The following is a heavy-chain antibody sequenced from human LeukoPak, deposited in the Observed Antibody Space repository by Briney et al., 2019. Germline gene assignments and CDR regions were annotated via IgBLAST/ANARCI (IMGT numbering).Heavy chain of an antibody. Sequence: GGSLRLSCAASGFTFSSYAMSWVRQAPGKGLEWVSVISASGGRTSYADSVKGRFTVSRDNFKNTLYLQMNSLRAEDTAVYFCVEGGAPSYYDGSGDAYFDYWGQGTLVTVSS. J-gene: IGHJ4*02. CDR3: VEGGAPSYYDGSGDAYFDY. CDR1: GFTFSSYA. V-gene: IGHV3-23*01. CDR2: ISASGGRT. D-gene: IGHD3-22*01.